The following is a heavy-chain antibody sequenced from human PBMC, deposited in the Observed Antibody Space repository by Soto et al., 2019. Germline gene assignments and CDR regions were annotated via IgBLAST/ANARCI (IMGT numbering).Heavy chain of an antibody. CDR2: INDRGSI. CDR3: ARESHDILTGPPWVWYFDL. J-gene: IGHJ2*01. CDR1: GGSFSGYY. Sequence: QVQLQQWGAGPLRPLETLSLTCGVSGGSFSGYYWAWIRQSPGKGLEWIGEINDRGSINYNPSLKSRVRSSVDTSKNHYSLNLRSVTAADTAVYYCARESHDILTGPPWVWYFDLWGRCTLVTVSS. D-gene: IGHD3-9*01. V-gene: IGHV4-34*01.